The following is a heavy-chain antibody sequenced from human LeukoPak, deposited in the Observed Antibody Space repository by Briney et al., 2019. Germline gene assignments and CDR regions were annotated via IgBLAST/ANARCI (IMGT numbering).Heavy chain of an antibody. J-gene: IGHJ4*02. CDR3: ARARYYDSSGLVLDY. CDR2: ISSSGSTI. V-gene: IGHV3-11*01. D-gene: IGHD3-22*01. CDR1: GFTFSDYY. Sequence: GGSLRLSCAASGFTFSDYYMSWIRQAPGKGLEWVSYISSSGSTIYYADSVKGRFTISRDNAKNSLYLQMNSLRAEDTAVYYCARARYYDSSGLVLDYWGQGTLVTVSS.